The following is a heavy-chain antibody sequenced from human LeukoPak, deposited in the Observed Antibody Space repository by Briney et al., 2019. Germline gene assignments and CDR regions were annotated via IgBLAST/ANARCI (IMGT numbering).Heavy chain of an antibody. CDR1: GYTFTSYG. D-gene: IGHD3-22*01. Sequence: ASVKVSCKASGYTFTSYGISWVRQAPGQGLEWMGWISAYNGNTNYAQKLQGRVTMTTDTSTSTAYMELRSLRSDDTAVYYCAKDRGAGPVRDFYDSSGFCVQWGQGTLVTVSS. V-gene: IGHV1-18*01. J-gene: IGHJ4*02. CDR3: AKDRGAGPVRDFYDSSGFCVQ. CDR2: ISAYNGNT.